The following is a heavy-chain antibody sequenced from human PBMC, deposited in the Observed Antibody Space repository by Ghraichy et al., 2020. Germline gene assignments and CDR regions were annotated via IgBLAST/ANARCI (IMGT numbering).Heavy chain of an antibody. CDR1: GFIFSSYW. D-gene: IGHD5/OR15-5a*01. Sequence: GESLNISCAASGFIFSSYWMSWVRQAPGKGLEWVANIKEDGSEKYYVDSVKGRFTISRDNAKNSLYLQMNSLRAEDTAVYYCARGSTLDYWGQGTLVTVSS. CDR3: ARGSTLDY. J-gene: IGHJ4*02. CDR2: IKEDGSEK. V-gene: IGHV3-7*01.